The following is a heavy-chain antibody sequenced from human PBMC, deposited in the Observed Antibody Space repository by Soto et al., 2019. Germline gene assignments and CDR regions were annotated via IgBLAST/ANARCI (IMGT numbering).Heavy chain of an antibody. CDR1: NGSISNGDYY. Sequence: PSETLSLTCTVSNGSISNGDYYWIWVRQSPGKGLESIGYIYFTGTTYYNPSLQSRLSISVDRSKNQMSLRLTSATAADTAVYYCARLYWSYYASSGYLDQWGHGTLVTVSS. D-gene: IGHD3-22*01. V-gene: IGHV4-30-4*01. CDR3: ARLYWSYYASSGYLDQ. CDR2: IYFTGTT. J-gene: IGHJ4*01.